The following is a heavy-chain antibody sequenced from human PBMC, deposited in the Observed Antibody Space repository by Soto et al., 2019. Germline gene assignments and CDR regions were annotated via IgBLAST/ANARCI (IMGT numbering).Heavy chain of an antibody. CDR3: ARDIRFGDYYGMDV. CDR1: GGSISSGGYY. CDR2: IYYIGNT. V-gene: IGHV4-31*03. J-gene: IGHJ6*02. Sequence: QVQLQESGPGLVKPSQTLSLTCTVSGGSISSGGYYWSWIRQHPGKGLEWIGYIYYIGNTYYNPSLKSRVTISIDTSKNQFSLKLSSVTAADTAVYYCARDIRFGDYYGMDVWGHGTTVTVSS. D-gene: IGHD3-10*01.